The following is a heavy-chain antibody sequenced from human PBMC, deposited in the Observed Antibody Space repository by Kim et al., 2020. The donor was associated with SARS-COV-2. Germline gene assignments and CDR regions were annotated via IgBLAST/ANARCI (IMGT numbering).Heavy chain of an antibody. CDR1: GFTFSRYG. CDR3: AREVEHSRGCLGDH. Sequence: GGSLRLSCAASGFTFSRYGVHWVRQAPGKGPEWVAVIWYDVSNIYYGDSVKGRFTISRDNSKNTVYLQMNSLRAEDTAVYYCAREVEHSRGCLGDHWGRGTLVTVSS. V-gene: IGHV3-33*01. D-gene: IGHD6-19*01. J-gene: IGHJ4*02. CDR2: IWYDVSNI.